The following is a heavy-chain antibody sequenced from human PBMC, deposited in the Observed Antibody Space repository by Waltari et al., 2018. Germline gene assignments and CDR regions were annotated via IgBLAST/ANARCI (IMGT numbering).Heavy chain of an antibody. D-gene: IGHD4-4*01. CDR3: ARLDYSALRRGCDP. J-gene: IGHJ5*02. CDR2: IHFTGTT. V-gene: IGHV4-39*01. CDR1: GDSISDNSYY. Sequence: QLQLQESGPGLVKPSETLSLTCTVSGDSISDNSYYWGWLRQPPGKGLAWMATIHFTGTTHYNPSLGSRVAISVDTSQNQFSLKLTSVTAADTAVYYCARLDYSALRRGCDPWGQGTLVTVSS.